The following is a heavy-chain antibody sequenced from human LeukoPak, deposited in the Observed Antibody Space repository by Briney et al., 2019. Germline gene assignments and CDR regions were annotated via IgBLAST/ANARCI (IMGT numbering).Heavy chain of an antibody. Sequence: PGGSLRLSCAASGFTFSSYAMSWVRQAPGKGLEWVSVSGSGGNTYYADSVKGRFTISRDNSKNTLYLQLNSLRAEDTAVYYCARSVPDYTRFDFWGQGALVTVSS. D-gene: IGHD4-11*01. CDR2: SGSGGNT. V-gene: IGHV3-23*01. CDR3: ARSVPDYTRFDF. CDR1: GFTFSSYA. J-gene: IGHJ4*02.